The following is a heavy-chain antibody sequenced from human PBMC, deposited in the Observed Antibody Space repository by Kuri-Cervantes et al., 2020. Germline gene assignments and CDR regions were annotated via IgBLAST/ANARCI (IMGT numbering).Heavy chain of an antibody. Sequence: EALKISCTVSGGSISSSSYYWGWIRQPPGKGLEWIGSIYYSGSTYYNPSLKSRVTISVDKSKNQFSLKLSSVTAADTAVYYCARYYDSSGYHDYWGQGTLVTVSS. CDR3: ARYYDSSGYHDY. J-gene: IGHJ4*02. D-gene: IGHD3-22*01. V-gene: IGHV4-39*07. CDR1: GGSISSSSYY. CDR2: IYYSGST.